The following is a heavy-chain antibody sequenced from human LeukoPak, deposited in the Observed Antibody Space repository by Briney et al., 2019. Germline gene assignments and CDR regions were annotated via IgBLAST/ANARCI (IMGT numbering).Heavy chain of an antibody. CDR2: IKSKTDGGTT. J-gene: IGHJ3*02. Sequence: RTGGSLRLSCAASGFTVSSNYMSWVRQAPGKGLEWVGRIKSKTDGGTTDYAAPVKGRFTISRDDSKNTLYLQMNSLKTEDTAVYYCTTGKPYYYDSSGYSEDAFDIWGQGTMVTVSS. V-gene: IGHV3-15*01. CDR3: TTGKPYYYDSSGYSEDAFDI. D-gene: IGHD3-22*01. CDR1: GFTVSSNY.